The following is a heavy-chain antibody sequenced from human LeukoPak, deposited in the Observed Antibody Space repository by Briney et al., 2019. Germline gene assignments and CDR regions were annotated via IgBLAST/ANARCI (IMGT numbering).Heavy chain of an antibody. V-gene: IGHV3-30*02. CDR3: TKDRWVGSGWYYFDY. CDR2: IRSDGSYGSYV. D-gene: IGHD6-25*01. CDR1: GFTFSSYV. Sequence: GGSLTLSCVASGFTFSSYVMHWVRQAPGKGLEWVTFIRSDGSYGSYVYFADSVKGRFTISRENSKHPMYLQMSSLTTEDTAAYYCTKDRWVGSGWYYFDYWGQATLVTVSS. J-gene: IGHJ4*02.